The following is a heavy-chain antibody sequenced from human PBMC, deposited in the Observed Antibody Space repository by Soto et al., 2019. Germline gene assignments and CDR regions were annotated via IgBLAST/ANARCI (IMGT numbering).Heavy chain of an antibody. CDR3: AREDGYYDSSGYYYYFDY. D-gene: IGHD3-22*01. CDR1: GFTFSTYA. V-gene: IGHV3-23*01. CDR2: LSGSGGTT. J-gene: IGHJ4*02. Sequence: GGSLRLSCSTSGFTFSTYAMNWVRQAPGKGLEWVSALSGSGGTTYYADSVRGRFTISRDNSKNTLYLQMNSLRAEDTAVYYCAREDGYYDSSGYYYYFDYWGQGTLVTVSS.